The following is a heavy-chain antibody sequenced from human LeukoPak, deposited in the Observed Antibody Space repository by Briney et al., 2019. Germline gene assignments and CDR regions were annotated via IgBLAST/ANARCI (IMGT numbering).Heavy chain of an antibody. CDR1: GYTFTGSY. CDR3: ARTDGVDY. J-gene: IGHJ4*02. D-gene: IGHD4-17*01. Sequence: GASAKVSCRASGYTFTGSYIHWVRQAPGQGLEWMGRINPNSGVTIYAQKFQGRVTLTRDTSITTAYMELSSLRSDDTAVYYCARTDGVDYWGQGTLVTVSS. CDR2: INPNSGVT. V-gene: IGHV1-2*06.